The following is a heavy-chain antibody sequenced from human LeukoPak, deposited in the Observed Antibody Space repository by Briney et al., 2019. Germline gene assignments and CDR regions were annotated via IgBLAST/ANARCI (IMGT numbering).Heavy chain of an antibody. CDR3: ASGRLGIAKNWFDP. Sequence: SETLSLTCTVSGGSISSYYWSWLRQPPGKGLEWIGYIYYSGRNNYHTNIKSRVTLSVDTSKNQLCLKLSSVTAAATAVYYCASGRLGIAKNWFDPWGQGTLVTVSS. CDR1: GGSISSYY. V-gene: IGHV4-59*08. CDR2: IYYSGRN. D-gene: IGHD6-13*01. J-gene: IGHJ5*02.